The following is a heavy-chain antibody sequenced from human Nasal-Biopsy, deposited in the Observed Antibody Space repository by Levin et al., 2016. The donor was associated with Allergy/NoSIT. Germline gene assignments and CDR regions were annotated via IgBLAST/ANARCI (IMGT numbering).Heavy chain of an antibody. J-gene: IGHJ4*02. Sequence: GESLKISCAASGFTFSDYYMSWIRQAPGKGLEWVSYISSSSRYTNYADSVKGRFTISRDNAKNSLYLQMNSLRAEDTAVYYCARSYDSSGYYQQPVDYWGQGTLVTVSS. CDR3: ARSYDSSGYYQQPVDY. CDR2: ISSSSRYT. D-gene: IGHD3-22*01. V-gene: IGHV3-11*03. CDR1: GFTFSDYY.